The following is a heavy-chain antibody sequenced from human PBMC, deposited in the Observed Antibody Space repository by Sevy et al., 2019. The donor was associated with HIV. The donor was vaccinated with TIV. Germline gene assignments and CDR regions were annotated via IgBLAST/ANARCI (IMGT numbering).Heavy chain of an antibody. CDR2: ISSDGVST. Sequence: GESLRLSCSGSGFSFSNSAMNWVRQTPGKGLKYVSAISSDGVSTYYTDSVRGRFTISRDNSKNTLYLQMSSLRVEDTAVYYCVKDPDYNFWRGDYGMDVWGRGTTVTVSS. J-gene: IGHJ6*02. CDR3: VKDPDYNFWRGDYGMDV. V-gene: IGHV3-64D*06. CDR1: GFSFSNSA. D-gene: IGHD3-3*01.